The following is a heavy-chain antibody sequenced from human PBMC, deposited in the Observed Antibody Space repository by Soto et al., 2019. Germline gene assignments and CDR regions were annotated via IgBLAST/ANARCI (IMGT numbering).Heavy chain of an antibody. CDR3: ARSGDNFNVLGY. CDR2: SSNSGTFA. CDR1: GFTFSDYY. J-gene: IGHJ4*02. V-gene: IGHV3-11*06. D-gene: IGHD1-1*01. Sequence: GVSLRLSCAASGFTFSDYYMSWVRQAPGRGLEWISYSSNSGTFARYATSVKGRFSISRDNANNSLYLEMNSLRVEDTAVYYCARSGDNFNVLGYWGQGTPVTVSS.